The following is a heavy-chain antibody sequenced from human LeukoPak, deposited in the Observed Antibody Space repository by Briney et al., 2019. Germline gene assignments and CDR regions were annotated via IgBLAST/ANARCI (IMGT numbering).Heavy chain of an antibody. CDR1: GFTFSNYS. V-gene: IGHV3-23*01. CDR2: ISTSGDNT. Sequence: GGSLRLSCAASGFTFSNYSMNWVRQTPGKGLEWISSISTSGDNTYYAESVKGRFTISRDNSRNMLYLQMNSLRAEDTAVYYCAKDLAVAAVWGQGTLATVSS. J-gene: IGHJ4*02. D-gene: IGHD6-19*01. CDR3: AKDLAVAAV.